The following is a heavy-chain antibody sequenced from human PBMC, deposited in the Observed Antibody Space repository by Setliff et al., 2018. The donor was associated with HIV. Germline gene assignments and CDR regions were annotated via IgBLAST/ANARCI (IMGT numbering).Heavy chain of an antibody. CDR1: GGTFSIYA. V-gene: IGHV1-69*10. CDR2: IIPILGMS. D-gene: IGHD6-13*01. Sequence: SVKVSCKASGGTFSIYAISWVRQAPGQGLEWMGGIIPILGMSIYAQKFQGRVTITADESTSTAYMELSSLRSEDTAVYYCARDGLNHRSSSWYFRWFDPWGQGTLVTVSS. J-gene: IGHJ5*02. CDR3: ARDGLNHRSSSWYFRWFDP.